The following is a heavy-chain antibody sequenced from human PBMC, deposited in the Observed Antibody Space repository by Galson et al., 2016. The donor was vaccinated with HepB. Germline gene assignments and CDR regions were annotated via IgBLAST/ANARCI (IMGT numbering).Heavy chain of an antibody. J-gene: IGHJ4*02. Sequence: SETLSLTCTVSRGSIRSYFWSWIRQPPGKGLEWIGGIYQTESTSYNPSLESRVTISLDTSKNHFSLELRDVTAADTATYYCGRENYEIWSGMIDSCGQGTLVIVSS. CDR1: RGSIRSYF. V-gene: IGHV4-59*12. CDR2: IYQTEST. D-gene: IGHD3-3*01. CDR3: GRENYEIWSGMIDS.